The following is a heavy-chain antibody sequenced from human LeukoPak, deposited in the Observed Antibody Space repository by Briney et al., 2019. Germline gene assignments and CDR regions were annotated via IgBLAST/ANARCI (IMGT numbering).Heavy chain of an antibody. CDR3: ARDSDYDSSGYPYFDY. J-gene: IGHJ4*02. CDR2: IKQDGSEK. Sequence: GESLRLSCAASGFTFSSYWMSWVRQAPGKGLEWVANIKQDGSEKYYVDSVKGRFTISRDNAKNSLYLQMNSLRAEDTAVYYCARDSDYDSSGYPYFDYWGQGTLVTVSS. CDR1: GFTFSSYW. V-gene: IGHV3-7*01. D-gene: IGHD3-22*01.